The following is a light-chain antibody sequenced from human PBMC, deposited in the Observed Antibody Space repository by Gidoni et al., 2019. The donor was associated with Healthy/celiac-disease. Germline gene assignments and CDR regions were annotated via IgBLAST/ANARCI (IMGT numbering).Light chain of an antibody. CDR1: QSISGW. CDR3: QQYNSYSPWA. V-gene: IGKV1-5*03. J-gene: IGKJ1*01. CDR2: KAS. Sequence: DIQMIHSPSTLSASVGDRVTITCRASQSISGWLAWYQQKPWKAPKLLIYKASSLESGVPSRFSGSRSGTEVTLTISSLQPDDFATYYCQQYNSYSPWAFGQGTKVEI.